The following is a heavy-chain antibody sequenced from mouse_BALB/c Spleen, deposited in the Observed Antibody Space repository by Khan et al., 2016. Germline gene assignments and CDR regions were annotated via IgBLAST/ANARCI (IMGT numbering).Heavy chain of an antibody. V-gene: IGHV1S130*01. CDR1: GYTFTSSW. Sequence: QVQLQQSGSVLVRPGASVKLSCKASGYTFTSSWMHWAKQRPGQGLEWIGEIHPNSGNTNYNEKFKGKATLTVDTSSSTAYVDLSSLTSEDSAVYYCARWGWDYFDYWGQGTTLTVSS. CDR3: ARWGWDYFDY. D-gene: IGHD3-3*01. CDR2: IHPNSGNT. J-gene: IGHJ2*01.